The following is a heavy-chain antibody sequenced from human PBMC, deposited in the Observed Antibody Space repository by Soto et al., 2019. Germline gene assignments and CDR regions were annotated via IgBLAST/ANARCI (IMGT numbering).Heavy chain of an antibody. CDR2: ISATDGGT. CDR1: AFILSSYG. V-gene: IGHV3-23*01. Sequence: GGWLRLSCTPSAFILSSYGMSWARQAPGKGLEWVSTISATDGGTYYADSVTGRFTISRDNSKNTLSLQMNSLRADDTAVYYCANGESTGWPAFDYWGQGTLVTVSS. J-gene: IGHJ4*02. CDR3: ANGESTGWPAFDY. D-gene: IGHD6-19*01.